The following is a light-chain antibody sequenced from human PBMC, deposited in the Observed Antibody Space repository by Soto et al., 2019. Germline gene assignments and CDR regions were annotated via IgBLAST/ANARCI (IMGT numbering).Light chain of an antibody. CDR1: QSIGSW. Sequence: DIQMTQSPSTLSASAGDRVILTCRASQSIGSWLAWYQQKAGKGPNLLIYKASSLKSGVPSRFSGSGSGTEFTLTISSLQPDDFATYYCQQYNNDSPWTFGQGTKVEVK. CDR3: QQYNNDSPWT. J-gene: IGKJ1*01. V-gene: IGKV1-5*03. CDR2: KAS.